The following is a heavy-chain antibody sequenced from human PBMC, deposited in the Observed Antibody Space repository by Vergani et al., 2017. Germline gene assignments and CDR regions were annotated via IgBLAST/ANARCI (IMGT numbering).Heavy chain of an antibody. CDR2: ISGSGDST. CDR3: AKGGGSGIAFYWYFDL. J-gene: IGHJ2*01. CDR1: GFTFSSYA. D-gene: IGHD6-13*01. V-gene: IGHV3-23*01. Sequence: EVQLLESGGGLVQPGGSLRLSCAASGFTFSSYAMSWVRQAPGKGLEWVSAISGSGDSTYYADSVKGRFTISRDNSKNTLYLQMNSLRAEDTAVYYCAKGGGSGIAFYWYFDLWGRGTLVTVSS.